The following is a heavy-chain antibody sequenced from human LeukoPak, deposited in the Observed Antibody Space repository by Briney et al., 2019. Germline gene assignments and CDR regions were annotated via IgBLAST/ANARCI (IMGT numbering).Heavy chain of an antibody. Sequence: GGSLRLSCAASGFTFSSYGMHWVRQAPGKGLEWVAFIRYDGNNKYYADSVKGRFTISRDNSKNTLYLQMNSLRAEDTAVYYCARDRGSYDFWSGYYSKFDYWGQGTLVTVSS. CDR1: GFTFSSYG. CDR2: IRYDGNNK. D-gene: IGHD3-3*01. CDR3: ARDRGSYDFWSGYYSKFDY. V-gene: IGHV3-30*02. J-gene: IGHJ4*02.